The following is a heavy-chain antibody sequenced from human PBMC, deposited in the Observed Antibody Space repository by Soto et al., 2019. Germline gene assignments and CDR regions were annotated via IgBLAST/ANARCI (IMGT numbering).Heavy chain of an antibody. J-gene: IGHJ6*02. CDR1: GYSFTSYW. CDR2: IDPSDSYT. Sequence: XESLKISCKGSGYSFTSYWISWVRQMPGKGLEWMGRIDPSDSYTNYSPSFQGHVTISADKSISTAYLQWSSLKASDTAMYYCARQLPLYSSSWTYYYGMDVWGQGTTVTVSS. D-gene: IGHD6-13*01. V-gene: IGHV5-10-1*01. CDR3: ARQLPLYSSSWTYYYGMDV.